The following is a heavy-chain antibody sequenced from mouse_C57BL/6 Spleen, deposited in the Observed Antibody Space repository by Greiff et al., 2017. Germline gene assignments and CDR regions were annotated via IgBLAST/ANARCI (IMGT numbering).Heavy chain of an antibody. D-gene: IGHD1-1*01. Sequence: VQLQQPGAELVKPGASVKMSCKASGYTFTSYWITWVKQRPGQGLEWIGDIYPGSGSTNYNEKFKSKATLTVDKSSSTAYMQLSSLTSEDSAVYYCARGTVVASFDYWGQGTTLTVAS. CDR1: GYTFTSYW. J-gene: IGHJ2*01. V-gene: IGHV1-55*01. CDR2: IYPGSGST. CDR3: ARGTVVASFDY.